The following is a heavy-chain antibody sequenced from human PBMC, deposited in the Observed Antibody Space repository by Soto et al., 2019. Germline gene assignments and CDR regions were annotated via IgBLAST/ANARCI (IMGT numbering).Heavy chain of an antibody. CDR3: AHSPAGYYYDSSGYYS. CDR2: IYWDDDK. J-gene: IGHJ4*02. Sequence: QITLKESGPPLVKPTQTLTLTCTFSGFSLSTSGVGVGWIRQPPGKALEWLALIYWDDDKRYSPSLKSRLTFTKDTSKNQVVLTMTNMDPVDTATYYCAHSPAGYYYDSSGYYSWGQGTLVTVSS. CDR1: GFSLSTSGVG. D-gene: IGHD3-22*01. V-gene: IGHV2-5*02.